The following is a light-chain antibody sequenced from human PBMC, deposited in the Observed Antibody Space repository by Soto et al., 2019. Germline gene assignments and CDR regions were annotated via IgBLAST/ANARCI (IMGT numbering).Light chain of an antibody. CDR2: EDD. J-gene: IGLJ2*01. Sequence: NFMLTQPHSVSESPGKTVTISCTRSSGSIASNYVQWYQQRPGSAPTTLIYEDDQRPSGVPDRFSASIDRSSNSASLTISGLKTEDEADYYCQSYDSSNPLVFGGGTQLPVL. V-gene: IGLV6-57*04. CDR3: QSYDSSNPLV. CDR1: SGSIASNY.